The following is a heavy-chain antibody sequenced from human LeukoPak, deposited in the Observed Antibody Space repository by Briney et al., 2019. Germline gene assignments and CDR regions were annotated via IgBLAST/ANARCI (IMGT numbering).Heavy chain of an antibody. J-gene: IGHJ4*02. Sequence: PGGSLRLSCAASGFTFSSYSMNWVRQAPGKGLEWVSSISSSSSYIYYADSVKGRFTISRDNAKNSLYLQMNSLRAEDTAVYYCAKDFHYDSSGYYKRHPYYFDYWGQGTLVTVSS. CDR2: ISSSSSYI. V-gene: IGHV3-21*01. CDR1: GFTFSSYS. CDR3: AKDFHYDSSGYYKRHPYYFDY. D-gene: IGHD3-22*01.